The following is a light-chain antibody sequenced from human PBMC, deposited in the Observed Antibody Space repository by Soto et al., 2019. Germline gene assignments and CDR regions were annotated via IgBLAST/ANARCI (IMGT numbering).Light chain of an antibody. Sequence: QSALTQPASVSGSPGQSITISCTGISSDVETDNLVSWYQQHPGKPPQLIIYEVTKRPSGVSDRFSGSKSGNTASLTISGLQADDEADYSCCSHLKSGTFEWVFGGGTQLTVL. J-gene: IGLJ2*01. CDR3: CSHLKSGTFEWV. CDR2: EVT. V-gene: IGLV2-23*02. CDR1: SSDVETDNL.